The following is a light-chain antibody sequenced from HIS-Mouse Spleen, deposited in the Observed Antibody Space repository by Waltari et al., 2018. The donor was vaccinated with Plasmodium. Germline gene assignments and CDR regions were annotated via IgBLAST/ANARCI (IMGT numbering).Light chain of an antibody. CDR3: QQYNNWSFT. CDR1: QGISSA. CDR2: DAF. Sequence: AIQLTQSPSSLSASVGDRVTITCRASQGISSALAWYKQKPGKAPKLLIYDAFSLESGVPSRFSGSGSGTDFTLTISSLQSEDFAVYYCQQYNNWSFTFGPGTKVDIK. J-gene: IGKJ3*01. V-gene: IGKV1D-13*01.